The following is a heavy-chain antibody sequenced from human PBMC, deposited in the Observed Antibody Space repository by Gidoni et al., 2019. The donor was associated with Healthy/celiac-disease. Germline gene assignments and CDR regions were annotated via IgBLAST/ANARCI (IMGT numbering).Heavy chain of an antibody. Sequence: QVQLVESGGGVVQPGRSLRRSCAASGFTFSSDGMHWVRQAPGKGLGWVAVISYDGSNKYYADSVKGRFTISRDNSKNTLYLQMNSLRDEDTAVYYCARALDYYYGMDVWGQGTTVTVSS. V-gene: IGHV3-30*03. CDR2: ISYDGSNK. J-gene: IGHJ6*02. CDR1: GFTFSSDG. CDR3: ARALDYYYGMDV.